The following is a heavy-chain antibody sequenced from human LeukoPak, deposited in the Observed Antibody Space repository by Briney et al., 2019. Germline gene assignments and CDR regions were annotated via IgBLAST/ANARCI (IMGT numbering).Heavy chain of an antibody. Sequence: SLRLSCAASGFTFYDYSMHWVRQAPGKGLEWVSGISWNSGSIGYADSVKGRFTISRDNPKNSLYLQMNSLRAEDTALYYCAKGSTYYKPSDYWGQGTLVTVSS. CDR1: GFTFYDYS. CDR2: ISWNSGSI. J-gene: IGHJ4*02. CDR3: AKGSTYYKPSDY. D-gene: IGHD3-22*01. V-gene: IGHV3-9*01.